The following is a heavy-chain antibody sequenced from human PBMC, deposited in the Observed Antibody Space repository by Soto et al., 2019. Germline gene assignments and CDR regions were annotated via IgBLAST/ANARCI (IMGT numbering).Heavy chain of an antibody. Sequence: QVQLQESGPGLVKPSQTLSLTCTVSGGSISSGDYYWSWIRQPPGKGLEWIGYIYYSGSTYYNPSLKSRVTISVDTSKNQFSLKLSSVTAADTAVYYCARTIFGVVIIDPYFDYWGQGTLVTVSS. CDR3: ARTIFGVVIIDPYFDY. J-gene: IGHJ4*02. CDR1: GGSISSGDYY. V-gene: IGHV4-30-4*01. D-gene: IGHD3-3*01. CDR2: IYYSGST.